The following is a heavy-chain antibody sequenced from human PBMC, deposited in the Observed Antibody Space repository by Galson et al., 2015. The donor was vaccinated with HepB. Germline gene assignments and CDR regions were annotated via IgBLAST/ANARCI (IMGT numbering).Heavy chain of an antibody. V-gene: IGHV7-4-1*02. J-gene: IGHJ3*02. Sequence: SVKVSCKASGYTFTSYAMNWVRQAPGQGLEWMGWINTNTGNPTYAQGFTGRFVFSLDTSVSTAYLQISSLKAGDTAVYYCARFPDLAVVQMDAFDIWGQGTMVTVSS. CDR1: GYTFTSYA. D-gene: IGHD4-23*01. CDR2: INTNTGNP. CDR3: ARFPDLAVVQMDAFDI.